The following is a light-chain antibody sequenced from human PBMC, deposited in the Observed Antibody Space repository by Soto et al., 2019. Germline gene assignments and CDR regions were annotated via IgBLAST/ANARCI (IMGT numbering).Light chain of an antibody. Sequence: IVLTQSPGTLSLSPGERATLSCRASQTVASSYLAWYQQKPGQAPRLLISGATSRATGIPDRFSGSGSGTDFTLTITRLEPEDFAVYYCQQYGSTPFTFGPGTKVDIK. CDR3: QQYGSTPFT. CDR2: GAT. J-gene: IGKJ3*01. CDR1: QTVASSY. V-gene: IGKV3-20*01.